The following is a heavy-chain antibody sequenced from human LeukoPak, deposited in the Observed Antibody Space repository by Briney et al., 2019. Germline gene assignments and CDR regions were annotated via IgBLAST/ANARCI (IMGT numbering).Heavy chain of an antibody. CDR3: ARCGRYSGYYYGVAFDI. V-gene: IGHV1-18*01. J-gene: IGHJ3*02. Sequence: GASVKVSCKASGYTFTSYGISWVRQAPGQGLEWMGWISAYNGNTNYAQKLQGRVTMTTDTSTSTAYMELRSLRSDDTAVYYRARCGRYSGYYYGVAFDIWGQGTMVTVSS. CDR1: GYTFTSYG. D-gene: IGHD3-22*01. CDR2: ISAYNGNT.